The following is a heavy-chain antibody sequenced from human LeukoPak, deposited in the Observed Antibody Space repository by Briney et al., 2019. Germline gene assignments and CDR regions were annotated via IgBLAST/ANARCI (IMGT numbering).Heavy chain of an antibody. CDR1: GGSIINDDYY. Sequence: SETLSLTCSASGGSIINDDYYWSWIRLHPGRGLEWMGYIFHSGNTYSNPSLESRITMSVDTSKNQFSLRLTPVTAADTAVYFCARDGKYNRSPGFDPWGQGTLVTVSS. CDR3: ARDGKYNRSPGFDP. V-gene: IGHV4-31*03. J-gene: IGHJ5*02. D-gene: IGHD1-14*01. CDR2: IFHSGNT.